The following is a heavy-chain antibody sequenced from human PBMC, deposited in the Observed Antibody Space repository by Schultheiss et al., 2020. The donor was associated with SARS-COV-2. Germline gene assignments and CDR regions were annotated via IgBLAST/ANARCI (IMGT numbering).Heavy chain of an antibody. CDR2: IYQNGNT. Sequence: SETLSLTCSVSGGSIRSFYCSWIRQSPGKGLEWIGYIYQNGNTNYNPSLKSRVTISRDTSKKQFSLKLSSVTAADMAVYYCVREGDYGDYHTFASWGQGTLVTVSS. D-gene: IGHD4-17*01. CDR1: GGSIRSFY. CDR3: VREGDYGDYHTFAS. J-gene: IGHJ5*01. V-gene: IGHV4-59*01.